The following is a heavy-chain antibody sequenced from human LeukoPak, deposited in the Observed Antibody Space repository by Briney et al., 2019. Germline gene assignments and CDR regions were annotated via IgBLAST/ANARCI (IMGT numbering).Heavy chain of an antibody. D-gene: IGHD5-12*01. CDR2: IYYSGST. CDR3: ARELGYSGYVAFDI. Sequence: SETLSLTCTVSGGSISNYYWSWIRQPPGKGLEWIGYIYYSGSTNYNPSLKSRVTISVDTSKNQFSLKLSSVTAADTAVYYCARELGYSGYVAFDIWGQGTMVTVSS. J-gene: IGHJ3*02. CDR1: GGSISNYY. V-gene: IGHV4-59*01.